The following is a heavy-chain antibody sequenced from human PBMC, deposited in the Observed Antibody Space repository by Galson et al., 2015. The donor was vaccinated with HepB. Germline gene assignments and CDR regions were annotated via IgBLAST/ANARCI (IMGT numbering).Heavy chain of an antibody. J-gene: IGHJ5*02. CDR3: ADRHCSGGSCYSRWFDP. CDR1: GGTFSSYA. V-gene: IGHV1-69*13. Sequence: SVKVSCKASGGTFSSYAISWVRQAPGQGLEWMGGIIPIFGTANYAQKFQGRVTITADESTSTAYMELSSLRSEDTAVYYCADRHCSGGSCYSRWFDPWGQGTLVTVSS. CDR2: IIPIFGTA. D-gene: IGHD2-15*01.